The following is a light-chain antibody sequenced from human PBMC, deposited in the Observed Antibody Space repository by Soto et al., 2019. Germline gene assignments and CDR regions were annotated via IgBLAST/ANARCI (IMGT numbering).Light chain of an antibody. CDR3: ATWDDTLSGPV. Sequence: QSVLTQPPSASETPGQRVTISCSGSTSNIGNNYVYWYQHLPGAAPRLLIYRNDKRPTGVPDRFSGSKAGTSASLAISGLRSEDEADYHCATWDDTLSGPVFGGGTKVTVL. CDR2: RND. CDR1: TSNIGNNY. V-gene: IGLV1-47*01. J-gene: IGLJ2*01.